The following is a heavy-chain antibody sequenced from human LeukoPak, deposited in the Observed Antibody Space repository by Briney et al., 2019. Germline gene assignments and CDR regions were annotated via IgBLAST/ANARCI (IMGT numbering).Heavy chain of an antibody. Sequence: SETLSLTCTVSGGSISSSYYYWGWIRQPPGKGLEWIGSIYSSGSTYYNPSLKSRVTISVDTSKNQFSLKLTSVTAADTAVYYCVKDSPPRYSGSPPAYWGQGTLVTVSS. J-gene: IGHJ4*02. CDR2: IYSSGST. V-gene: IGHV4-39*02. CDR3: VKDSPPRYSGSPPAY. D-gene: IGHD1-26*01. CDR1: GGSISSSYYY.